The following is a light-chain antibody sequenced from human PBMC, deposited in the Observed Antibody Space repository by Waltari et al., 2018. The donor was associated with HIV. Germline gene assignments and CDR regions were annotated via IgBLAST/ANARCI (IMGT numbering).Light chain of an antibody. CDR1: QGIGTN. V-gene: IGKV1-9*01. J-gene: IGKJ2*01. CDR2: AAS. CDR3: QQLSNYPFT. Sequence: IQLTQSPSFLSASLRDRVTITCRASQGIGTNLAWFQQKPGKAPNRLIYAASSLHRGVPSRFTGGGSGTEFTLTINNLQPEDFATYYCQQLSNYPFTFGQGTRLAIK.